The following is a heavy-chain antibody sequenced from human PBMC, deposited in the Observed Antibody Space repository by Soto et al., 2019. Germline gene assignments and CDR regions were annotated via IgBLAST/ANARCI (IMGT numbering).Heavy chain of an antibody. CDR3: ARGGGGGLFDP. J-gene: IGHJ5*02. CDR1: GGSISSGGYY. CDR2: IYDSGST. D-gene: IGHD2-21*01. Sequence: SETLSLTCTVSGGSISSGGYYWSWIRQHPGEGLEWIGYIYDSGSTYYNPSLKSRVAISVDTSKNQFSLKLSSVTAADTAVYYCARGGGGGLFDPWGQGSLVTVSS. V-gene: IGHV4-31*03.